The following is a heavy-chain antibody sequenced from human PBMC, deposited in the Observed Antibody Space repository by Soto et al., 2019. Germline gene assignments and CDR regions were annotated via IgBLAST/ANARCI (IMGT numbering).Heavy chain of an antibody. CDR1: GYTFTSYG. CDR2: ISAYNGNT. CDR3: ARVFRQWLGQRVDAFDI. D-gene: IGHD6-19*01. Sequence: QVQLVQSGAEVKKPGASVKVSCKASGYTFTSYGISWVRQAPGQGLEWMGRISAYNGNTNYAQKLQGRVTMTTDTSTSTAYMELRSLRSDDTAVYYCARVFRQWLGQRVDAFDIWGQGTMVTVSS. V-gene: IGHV1-18*01. J-gene: IGHJ3*02.